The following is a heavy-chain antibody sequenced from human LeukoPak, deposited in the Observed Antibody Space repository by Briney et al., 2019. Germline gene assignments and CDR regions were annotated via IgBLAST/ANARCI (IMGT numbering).Heavy chain of an antibody. CDR3: ARVYRQLRPYYFDY. V-gene: IGHV1-8*01. D-gene: IGHD4-23*01. CDR1: GYTFTSYD. CDR2: MNPNSGNT. Sequence: ASVKVSCKASGYTFTSYDINWVPQATGHRLEWMGWMNPNSGNTGYAQKFQGRVTMTRNTSISTAYMELSSLRSEDTAVYYCARVYRQLRPYYFDYWGQGTLVTVSS. J-gene: IGHJ4*02.